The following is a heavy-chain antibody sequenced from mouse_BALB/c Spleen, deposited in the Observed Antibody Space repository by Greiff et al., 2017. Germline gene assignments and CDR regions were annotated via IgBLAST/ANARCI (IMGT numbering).Heavy chain of an antibody. J-gene: IGHJ4*01. Sequence: QVQLKESGPDLVAPSQSLSITCTVSGFSLTSYGVHWVRQPPGKGLEWLVVIWSDGSTTYNSALKSRLSISKDNSKSQVFLKMNSLQTDDTAMYYCARHRQLGYAMDYWGQGTSVTVSS. V-gene: IGHV2-6-2*01. CDR3: ARHRQLGYAMDY. D-gene: IGHD3-2*01. CDR2: IWSDGST. CDR1: GFSLTSYG.